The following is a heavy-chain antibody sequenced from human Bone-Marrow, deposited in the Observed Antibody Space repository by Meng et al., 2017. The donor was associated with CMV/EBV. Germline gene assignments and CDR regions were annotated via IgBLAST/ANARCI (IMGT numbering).Heavy chain of an antibody. CDR3: TTDVSPFDY. Sequence: GGSLRLSCTASGFTFGDYAMSWVRQAPGKGLEWVGFIRSKAYGGTTEYAASVKGRFTISRDDSKNTLYLQMNSLKTEDTAVYYCTTDVSPFDYWGQGTLVTVSS. CDR1: GFTFGDYA. J-gene: IGHJ4*02. V-gene: IGHV3-49*04. CDR2: IRSKAYGGTT. D-gene: IGHD3-16*02.